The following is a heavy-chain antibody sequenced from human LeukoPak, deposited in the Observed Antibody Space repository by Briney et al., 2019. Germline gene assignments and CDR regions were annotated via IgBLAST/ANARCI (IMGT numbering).Heavy chain of an antibody. CDR3: ARDAAPGVANPVLLDY. J-gene: IGHJ4*02. CDR1: GFAVSSYE. V-gene: IGHV3-48*03. Sequence: GGSLRLSCAASGFAVSSYEMNWIRQAPGKGLEWVAYISTGGNVIYYADSVKGRFTISRDNARNSLYLQMNSLRAEDTAIYYCARDAAPGVANPVLLDYWGQGTLVTVSS. D-gene: IGHD7-27*01. CDR2: ISTGGNVI.